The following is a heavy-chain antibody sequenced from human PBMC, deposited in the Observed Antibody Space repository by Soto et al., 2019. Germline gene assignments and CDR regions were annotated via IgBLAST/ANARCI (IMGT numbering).Heavy chain of an antibody. V-gene: IGHV1-69*13. CDR1: GGTFSSYA. CDR3: ARSAEKLRFLEWLPTRYYYGMDV. CDR2: IIPIFGTA. Sequence: SVKVSCKASGGTFSSYAISWVRQAPGQGLEWMGGIIPIFGTANYAQKFQGRVTITADESTSTAYMELSSLRSEDTAVYYCARSAEKLRFLEWLPTRYYYGMDVWGQGTTVTVSS. J-gene: IGHJ6*02. D-gene: IGHD3-3*01.